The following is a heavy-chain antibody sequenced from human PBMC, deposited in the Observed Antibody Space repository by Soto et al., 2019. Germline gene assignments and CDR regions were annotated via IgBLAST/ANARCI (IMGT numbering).Heavy chain of an antibody. CDR1: RGSITSGDYY. Sequence: SQTLSLTCTVSRGSITSGDYYWNCIRQSPGKGLEWIGHIFYSGTTDYNPSLKSRAAMSLDTAKNQVSLELSSVTAADTAVYCCARDRRVSNSWWPGDSSFYRLDVWDQGSTVTVSP. J-gene: IGHJ6*01. CDR3: ARDRRVSNSWWPGDSSFYRLDV. CDR2: IFYSGTT. D-gene: IGHD2-2*01. V-gene: IGHV4-30-4*01.